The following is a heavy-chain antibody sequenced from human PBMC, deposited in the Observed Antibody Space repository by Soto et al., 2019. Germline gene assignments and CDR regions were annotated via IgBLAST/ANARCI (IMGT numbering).Heavy chain of an antibody. CDR1: GGTFSSYA. CDR2: IIPIFGTA. D-gene: IGHD2-15*01. J-gene: IGHJ3*02. V-gene: IGHV1-69*13. Sequence: SVKVSCKASGGTFSSYAISWVRQAPGQGLEWMGGIIPIFGTANYAQKFQGRVTITADESTSTAYMELSSLRSEDTAVYYCARXVYCSGGSCLPYDAFDIWGQGTMVTVSS. CDR3: ARXVYCSGGSCLPYDAFDI.